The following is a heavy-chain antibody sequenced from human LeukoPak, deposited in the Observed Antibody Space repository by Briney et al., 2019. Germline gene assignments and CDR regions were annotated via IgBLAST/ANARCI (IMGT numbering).Heavy chain of an antibody. D-gene: IGHD5-18*01. CDR3: ARDRLQLWLRDNWFDP. Sequence: PSETLSLTCTVSGGSIGSYYWSWIRQPAGKGLEWIGRIYTSGSTNYNPSLKSRVTMSVDTSKNQFSLKLSSVTAADTAVYYCARDRLQLWLRDNWFDPWGQGTLVTVSS. V-gene: IGHV4-4*07. CDR2: IYTSGST. J-gene: IGHJ5*02. CDR1: GGSIGSYY.